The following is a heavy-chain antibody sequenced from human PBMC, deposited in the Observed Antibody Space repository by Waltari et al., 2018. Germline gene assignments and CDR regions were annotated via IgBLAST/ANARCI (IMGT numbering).Heavy chain of an antibody. CDR1: GGNFSSYA. J-gene: IGHJ4*02. CDR2: IIPIFGTA. Sequence: QVQLVQSGAEVKKPGSSVKVSCKASGGNFSSYAISWVRQAPGQGLEWMGGIIPIFGTANYAQKFQGRVTITTDESTSTAYMELSSLRSEDTAVYYCARLRLYCSGGSCYPNYFDYWGQGTLVTVSS. CDR3: ARLRLYCSGGSCYPNYFDY. D-gene: IGHD2-15*01. V-gene: IGHV1-69*05.